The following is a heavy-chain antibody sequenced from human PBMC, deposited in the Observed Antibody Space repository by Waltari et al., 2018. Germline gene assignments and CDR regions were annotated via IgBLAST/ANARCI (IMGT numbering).Heavy chain of an antibody. Sequence: QVQLVESGGGVVQPGGALRLSCAASGFTFSSYGMHWVRQAPGKGLEWVAFIRYDGSNKYYADSVKGRFTISRDNSKNTLYLQMNSLRAEDTAVYYCAKVIAAAEAFDIWGQGTMVTVSS. V-gene: IGHV3-30*02. CDR1: GFTFSSYG. CDR2: IRYDGSNK. J-gene: IGHJ3*02. D-gene: IGHD6-13*01. CDR3: AKVIAAAEAFDI.